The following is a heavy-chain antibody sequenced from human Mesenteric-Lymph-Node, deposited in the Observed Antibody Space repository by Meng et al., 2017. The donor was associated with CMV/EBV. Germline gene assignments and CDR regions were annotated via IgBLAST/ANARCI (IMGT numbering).Heavy chain of an antibody. Sequence: QVQRQQWGAGLLKPPETLSLTGAVYGGSFSGYYWSWIRQPPGKGLEWIGEINHSGSTNYNPSLKSRVTISVDTSKNQFSLKLSSVTAADTAVYYCARHQRWLKSEGGFNYWGQGTLVTVSS. V-gene: IGHV4-34*01. CDR2: INHSGST. D-gene: IGHD4-23*01. CDR3: ARHQRWLKSEGGFNY. J-gene: IGHJ4*02. CDR1: GGSFSGYY.